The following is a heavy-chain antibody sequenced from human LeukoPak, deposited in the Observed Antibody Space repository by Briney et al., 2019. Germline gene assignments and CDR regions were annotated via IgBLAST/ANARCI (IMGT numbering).Heavy chain of an antibody. CDR2: IIPIFGTA. CDR1: GGTFSSYA. D-gene: IGHD2-8*01. J-gene: IGHJ4*02. CDR3: ATTPLGYCTNGVCQRFDY. Sequence: ASVKVSCKASGGTFSSYAISWVRQAPGQGLEWMGGIIPIFGTANYAQKFQGRVTITAGESTSTAYMELSSLRSEDTAVYYCATTPLGYCTNGVCQRFDYWGQGTLVTVSS. V-gene: IGHV1-69*01.